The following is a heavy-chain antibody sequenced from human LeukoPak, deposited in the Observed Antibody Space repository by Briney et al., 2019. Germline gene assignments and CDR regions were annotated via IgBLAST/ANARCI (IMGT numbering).Heavy chain of an antibody. D-gene: IGHD1-26*01. CDR2: IYWDDDK. CDR3: AHVSWELPGADYFDY. V-gene: IGHV2-5*02. J-gene: IGHJ4*02. Sequence: SGPTLVNPTQTLTLTCTFSGFSLSTSGVTVGWIRQPPGKALEWLSLIYWDDDKRYSPSLKSRLTITKDTSKNQVVLTMTNTDPVDTATYYCAHVSWELPGADYFDYWGQGTLVTVSS. CDR1: GFSLSTSGVT.